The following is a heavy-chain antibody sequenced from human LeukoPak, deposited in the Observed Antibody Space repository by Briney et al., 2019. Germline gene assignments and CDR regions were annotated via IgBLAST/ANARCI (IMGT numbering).Heavy chain of an antibody. Sequence: GASVKVSCKVSGYTLTELSMHWVRQAPGKGLERMGGFDPEDGETIYAQKFQGRVTMTEDTSTGTAYMELSSLRSEDTAVYYCARTTTRSYGGPYYYYYYGMDVWGQGTTVTVSS. CDR1: GYTLTELS. D-gene: IGHD4-23*01. CDR2: FDPEDGET. V-gene: IGHV1-24*01. CDR3: ARTTTRSYGGPYYYYYYGMDV. J-gene: IGHJ6*02.